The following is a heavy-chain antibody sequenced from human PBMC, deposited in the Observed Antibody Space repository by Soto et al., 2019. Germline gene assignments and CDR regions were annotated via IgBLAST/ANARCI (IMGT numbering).Heavy chain of an antibody. CDR2: INAGNGNT. J-gene: IGHJ5*02. CDR3: ATVLDISWYHYNGFDP. CDR1: GYTFTSYA. V-gene: IGHV1-3*01. Sequence: ASVKVSCKASGYTFTSYAMHWVRQAPGQRLEWMGWINAGNGNTKYSQKFQGRVTMTRDTSTDTAYMELSSLRSEDTAVYYCATVLDISWYHYNGFDPWGQGTLVTVSS. D-gene: IGHD6-13*01.